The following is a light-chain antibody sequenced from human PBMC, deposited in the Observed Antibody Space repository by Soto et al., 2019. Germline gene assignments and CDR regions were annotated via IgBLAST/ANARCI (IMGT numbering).Light chain of an antibody. CDR2: GNN. Sequence: QSVLTQPPSASGTPGQTITISCSGGSSNIGINTVNWYELLPGTAPRLLIYGNNQRPSGVPDRFSGSKSGTSASLAISGLQSEDEGHYYCATWDDSLDVHVFGTGTKVTVL. J-gene: IGLJ1*01. CDR1: SSNIGINT. CDR3: ATWDDSLDVHV. V-gene: IGLV1-44*01.